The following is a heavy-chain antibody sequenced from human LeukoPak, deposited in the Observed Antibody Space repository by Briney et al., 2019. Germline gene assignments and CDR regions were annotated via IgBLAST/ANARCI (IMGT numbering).Heavy chain of an antibody. CDR3: ARRKYYYDSSGPFDY. Sequence: SQTLSLTCTVSGGSISSGGYYWSWIRQHPGKGLEWIGYIYYSGSTYYNPSLKSRVTISVDTSKNQFSLKLSSVTAADTAVYYCARRKYYYDSSGPFDYWGQGTLVTVSS. V-gene: IGHV4-31*03. J-gene: IGHJ4*02. CDR2: IYYSGST. CDR1: GGSISSGGYY. D-gene: IGHD3-22*01.